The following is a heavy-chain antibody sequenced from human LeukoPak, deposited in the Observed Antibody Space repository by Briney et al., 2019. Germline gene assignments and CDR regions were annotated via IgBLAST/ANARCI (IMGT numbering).Heavy chain of an antibody. V-gene: IGHV3-15*01. D-gene: IGHD5-18*01. Sequence: GGSLRLSCAASGFTFSDYYMSWIRQAPGKGLEWVGRIKSKTDGGTTDYAAPVKGRFTISRDDSKNTLYLQMNSLKTEDTAVYYCTTDDVAMASFDYWGQGTLVTVSS. J-gene: IGHJ4*02. CDR3: TTDDVAMASFDY. CDR1: GFTFSDYY. CDR2: IKSKTDGGTT.